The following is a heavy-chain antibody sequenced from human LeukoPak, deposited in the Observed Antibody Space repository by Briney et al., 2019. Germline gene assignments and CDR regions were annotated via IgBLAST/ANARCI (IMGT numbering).Heavy chain of an antibody. J-gene: IGHJ5*02. CDR3: ARGKYSSGWYNWFDP. CDR2: ISGGSDSI. Sequence: GGSLRLSCTASGFTFNKYAMTWVRQAPGKGLEWISAISGGSDSIYYADPVKGRFTTSRDNAKNSLYLQMNSLRAEDTAVYYCARGKYSSGWYNWFDPWGQGTLVTVSS. V-gene: IGHV3-21*01. D-gene: IGHD6-19*01. CDR1: GFTFNKYA.